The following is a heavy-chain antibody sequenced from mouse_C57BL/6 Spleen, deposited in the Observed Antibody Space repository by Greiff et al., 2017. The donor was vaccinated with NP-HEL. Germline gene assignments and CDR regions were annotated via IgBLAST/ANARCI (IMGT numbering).Heavy chain of an antibody. CDR3: ARLSTGSGFLDY. Sequence: QVQLQQSGPELVKPGASVKISCKASGYAFSSSWMNWVKQRPGKGLEWIGRIYPGDGDTNYNGKFKGKATLTADKSSSTAYMQLSSLTSEDAAVYFCARLSTGSGFLDYWGQGTTLTVAS. D-gene: IGHD1-1*01. CDR1: GYAFSSSW. CDR2: IYPGDGDT. J-gene: IGHJ2*01. V-gene: IGHV1-82*01.